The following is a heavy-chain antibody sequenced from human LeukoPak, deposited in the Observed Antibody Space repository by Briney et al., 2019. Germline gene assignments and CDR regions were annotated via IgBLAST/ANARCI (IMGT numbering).Heavy chain of an antibody. D-gene: IGHD2-2*01. CDR1: GYSISSGYY. Sequence: PSETLSLTCAVSGYSISSGYYWGWIRQPPGKGLEWIGSIYHSGSTYYNPSLKSRVTISVDTSKNQFSLKLSSVTAADTAVYYCAGVVEVPAATGLWFDPWGQGTLVTVSS. V-gene: IGHV4-38-2*01. CDR2: IYHSGST. CDR3: AGVVEVPAATGLWFDP. J-gene: IGHJ5*02.